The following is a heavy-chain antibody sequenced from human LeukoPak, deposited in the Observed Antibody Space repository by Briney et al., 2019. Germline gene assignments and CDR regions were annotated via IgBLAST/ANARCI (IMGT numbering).Heavy chain of an antibody. V-gene: IGHV3-30*18. Sequence: GGPLRLSCAASGFTFSSYGMHWVRQAPGKGLEWVAVISYDGSNKYYADSVKGRFTISRDNSKNTLYLQMNSLRAEDTAVYYCAKDLYNWNDFFDYWGQGTLVTVSS. CDR2: ISYDGSNK. D-gene: IGHD1-1*01. CDR1: GFTFSSYG. CDR3: AKDLYNWNDFFDY. J-gene: IGHJ4*02.